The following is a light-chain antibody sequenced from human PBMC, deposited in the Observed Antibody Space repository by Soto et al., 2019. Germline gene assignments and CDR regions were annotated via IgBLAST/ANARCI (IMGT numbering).Light chain of an antibody. CDR2: EDS. V-gene: IGLV2-23*01. CDR3: CSYAGSGTDV. Sequence: QSALTQPASVSGSPGQSITISCTGTSSDVGGYNYVSWYQQHPGKAPKLMIYEDSKRPSGVSTRFSGSKSGNTASLTISGLQAEDEADYYCCSYAGSGTDVFGTGTK. J-gene: IGLJ1*01. CDR1: SSDVGGYNY.